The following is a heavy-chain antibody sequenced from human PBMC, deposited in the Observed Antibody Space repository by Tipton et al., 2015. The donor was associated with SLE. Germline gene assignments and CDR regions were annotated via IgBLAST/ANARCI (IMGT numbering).Heavy chain of an antibody. J-gene: IGHJ5*02. CDR1: GGSISSGSYY. D-gene: IGHD4-17*01. CDR3: ARARDTVTGDWFDP. CDR2: IYTSGST. Sequence: TLSLTCTVSGGSISSGSYYWSWIRQSAGKGLEWIGYIYTSGSTNYNPSLKSRVTISVDTSKNQFSLKLSSVTAADTAVYYCARARDTVTGDWFDPWGRGTLVTVSS. V-gene: IGHV4-61*09.